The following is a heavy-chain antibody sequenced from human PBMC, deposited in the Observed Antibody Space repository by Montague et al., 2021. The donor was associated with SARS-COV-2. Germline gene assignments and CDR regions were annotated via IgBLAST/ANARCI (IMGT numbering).Heavy chain of an antibody. CDR1: GDSVWSNTAA. Sequence: CAISGDSVWSNTAAWNWIRQSPSGGLEWLGRTNYRSKWTSDYATSVEGRISIDPDTSKNQFFLHLRSVTPVDTGVYYCVRDTGSAQAGFDAWGQGILVTVSS. CDR3: VRDTGSAQAGFDA. J-gene: IGHJ4*02. CDR2: TNYRSKWTS. D-gene: IGHD4-17*01. V-gene: IGHV6-1*01.